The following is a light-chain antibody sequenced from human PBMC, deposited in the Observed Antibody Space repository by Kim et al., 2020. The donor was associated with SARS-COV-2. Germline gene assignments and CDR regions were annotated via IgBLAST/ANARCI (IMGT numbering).Light chain of an antibody. CDR1: QSISTRY. V-gene: IGKV3-20*01. Sequence: EIVLTQSPGTLSLSPGERATLSCGASQSISTRYLAWYQQKPGQPPRLLIYGASSRATGTPDRFSGSGSGTDFTLTISRLEPEDFAVYYCQQYGSSPLFTFGPGTKVDIK. J-gene: IGKJ3*01. CDR3: QQYGSSPLFT. CDR2: GAS.